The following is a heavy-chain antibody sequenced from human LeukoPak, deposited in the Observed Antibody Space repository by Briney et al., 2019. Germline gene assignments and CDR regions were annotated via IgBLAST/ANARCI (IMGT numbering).Heavy chain of an antibody. CDR1: GFTFSDYA. D-gene: IGHD6-13*01. CDR3: ARIGAGSSRDY. J-gene: IGHJ4*02. Sequence: GGSLRLSCAASGFTFSDYAMHWVRQAPGKGLEYVSVISSNGGSTYYADSVKGRFTISRDNAKNSLYLQTNSLRAEDTAVYYCARIGAGSSRDYWGQGTLVTVSS. CDR2: ISSNGGST. V-gene: IGHV3-64*02.